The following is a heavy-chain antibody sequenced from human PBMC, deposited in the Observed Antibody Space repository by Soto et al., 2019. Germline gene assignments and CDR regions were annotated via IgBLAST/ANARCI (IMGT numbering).Heavy chain of an antibody. CDR1: GFTFSGHA. CDR2: IWYDGSNK. D-gene: IGHD6-19*01. V-gene: IGHV3-33*01. CDR3: ASDGHWLASYALDV. Sequence: QVQLVESGGGVAQPGRSLRLSCTVSGFTFSGHAMHWVRQAPGKGLEWVTQIWYDGSNKYYAESVKGRFTISRDNSKNTLYLQMNRLGVEDEALYYCASDGHWLASYALDVWGQGTSVTVSS. J-gene: IGHJ6*02.